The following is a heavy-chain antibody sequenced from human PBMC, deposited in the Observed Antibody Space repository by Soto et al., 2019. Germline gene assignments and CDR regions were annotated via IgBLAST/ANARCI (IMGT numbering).Heavy chain of an antibody. CDR3: ASVVVGATRQTGSDH. V-gene: IGHV4-39*01. Sequence: LSPTCTVSHGSITSGDYFWAWIRQPPGKGLEFIGSVHSSGGTYYSPSLKSRASISIDKSRNQFSLKLTSVNAGDTAVYFCASVVVGATRQTGSDHWGQGTLVTVSS. CDR2: VHSSGGT. D-gene: IGHD2-15*01. J-gene: IGHJ4*02. CDR1: HGSITSGDYF.